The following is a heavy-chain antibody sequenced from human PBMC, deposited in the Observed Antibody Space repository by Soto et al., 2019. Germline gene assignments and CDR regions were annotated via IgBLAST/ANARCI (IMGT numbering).Heavy chain of an antibody. V-gene: IGHV4-31*03. CDR3: ASANHYYDAGMGV. J-gene: IGHJ6*02. CDR1: GGSLSSGGDY. CDR2: IYYSGST. Sequence: QVQLQESGPGLVKPSQTLSLTCTVSGGSLSSGGDYWNWIRQHPGKGLEWIGYIYYSGSTYYNPSLQSRVTLSVDESKNHYSLKRSTFAAADKAVDYCASANHYYDAGMGVWGQGTLVTVS.